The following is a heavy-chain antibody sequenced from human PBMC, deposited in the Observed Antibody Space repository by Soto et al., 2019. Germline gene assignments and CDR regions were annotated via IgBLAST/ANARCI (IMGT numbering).Heavy chain of an antibody. J-gene: IGHJ6*03. Sequence: SETLSLTCTVSGGSISSSSYYWGWIRQPPGKGLEWIGSIYYSGSTYYNPSLNIRVTISVDTSKNLFSLKLSSVTAADTAVYYCARHSIVVVPAAIPITRYYYYYMDVWGKGTTVTVSS. CDR3: ARHSIVVVPAAIPITRYYYYYMDV. CDR1: GGSISSSSYY. D-gene: IGHD2-2*01. CDR2: IYYSGST. V-gene: IGHV4-39*01.